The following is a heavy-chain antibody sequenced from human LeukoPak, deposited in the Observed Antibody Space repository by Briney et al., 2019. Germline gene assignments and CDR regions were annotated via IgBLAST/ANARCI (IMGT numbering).Heavy chain of an antibody. Sequence: AGESLKISCKGSGYSFTSYWIGWVRQMPGKGLEWMGIIYPGDSDTRYSPSFQGQVTISADKSISTAYLQWSSLKASDTAMYYCASHSYGDYFYDYYYMDVWGKGTTVTVSS. CDR1: GYSFTSYW. J-gene: IGHJ6*03. CDR3: ASHSYGDYFYDYYYMDV. V-gene: IGHV5-51*01. CDR2: IYPGDSDT. D-gene: IGHD4-17*01.